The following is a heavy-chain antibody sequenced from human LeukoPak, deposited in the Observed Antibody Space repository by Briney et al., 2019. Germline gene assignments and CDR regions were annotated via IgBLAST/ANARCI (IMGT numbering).Heavy chain of an antibody. V-gene: IGHV4-31*03. D-gene: IGHD4-11*01. CDR2: IYYSGST. Sequence: SETLSLTCTVSGGSISSGGYYWSWIRQHPGKGLEWIGYIYYSGSTYYNPSLKSRVTISVDTSKNQFSLELSSVTAADTAVYYCAGHAPPTTVTDGYAFDIWGQGTMVTVSS. J-gene: IGHJ3*02. CDR1: GGSISSGGYY. CDR3: AGHAPPTTVTDGYAFDI.